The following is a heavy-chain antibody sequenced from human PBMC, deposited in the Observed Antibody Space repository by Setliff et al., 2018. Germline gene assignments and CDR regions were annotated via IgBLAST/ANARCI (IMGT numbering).Heavy chain of an antibody. V-gene: IGHV4-34*01. Sequence: PSETLSLTCTFYGGPFSDYYWGWVRQTPGKGLEWIAEINPSGTTNYIPALKSRLTISVDKSKRQFSLKLNSVTAADRAVYYCRFWSYVYKNDYWAQGTLVTVSS. J-gene: IGHJ4*02. CDR1: GGPFSDYY. CDR3: RFWSYVYKNDY. D-gene: IGHD3-16*01. CDR2: INPSGTT.